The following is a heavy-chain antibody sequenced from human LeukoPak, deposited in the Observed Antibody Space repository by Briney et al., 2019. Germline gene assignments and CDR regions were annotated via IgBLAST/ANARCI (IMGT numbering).Heavy chain of an antibody. CDR3: ARDMGYRVVVAATPGAFDI. D-gene: IGHD2-15*01. CDR1: GGSISSSSYY. V-gene: IGHV4-39*02. CDR2: IYYSGST. J-gene: IGHJ3*02. Sequence: PSETLSLTCTVSGGSISSSSYYWGWIRQPPGKGLEWIGSIYYSGSTYYNPSLKSRVTISVDTSKNQFSLKLSSVTAADTAVYYCARDMGYRVVVAATPGAFDIWGQGTMVTVSS.